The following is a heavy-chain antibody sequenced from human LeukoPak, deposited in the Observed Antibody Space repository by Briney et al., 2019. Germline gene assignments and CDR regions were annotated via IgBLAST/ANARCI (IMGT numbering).Heavy chain of an antibody. J-gene: IGHJ4*02. CDR2: ISGSGGST. V-gene: IGHV3-23*01. CDR3: AKDLWDLSGWYGDY. Sequence: QPGGSLRLSCAASGFTFSSYAMSWVRQAPGKGLEWVSAISGSGGSTYYADSVKGRFTISRDNSKNTLYLQMNSLRAEDTAVYYCAKDLWDLSGWYGDYWGQGTLVTVSS. D-gene: IGHD6-19*01. CDR1: GFTFSSYA.